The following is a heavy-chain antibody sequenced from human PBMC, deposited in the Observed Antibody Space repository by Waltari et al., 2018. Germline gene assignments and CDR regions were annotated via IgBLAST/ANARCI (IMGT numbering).Heavy chain of an antibody. V-gene: IGHV3-30*18. CDR1: GFTFSSSA. CDR2: ISYDGHEK. Sequence: QVQLMESGGGVVQPGTSLRLSCVASGFTFSSSAMHWVRQAPGRGLELVAIISYDGHEKYYGDSVKGRFTISRDSSNNTLSLQMNSLRAEDTGVYYCAKDLDKYGSSFEYWGQGTLVTVSS. D-gene: IGHD1-1*01. CDR3: AKDLDKYGSSFEY. J-gene: IGHJ4*02.